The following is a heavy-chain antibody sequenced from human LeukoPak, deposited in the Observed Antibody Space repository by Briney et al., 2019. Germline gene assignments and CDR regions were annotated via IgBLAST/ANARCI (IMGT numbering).Heavy chain of an antibody. CDR3: ARLRYYDSSGPFDY. D-gene: IGHD3-22*01. CDR2: IYYSGST. Sequence: SETLSLTCTVSGGSISSSSYYWGWIRQPPGKGLEWIGSIYYSGSTYYNPSLKSRVTISVDTSKNQFSLKLSSVTAADTAVYYCARLRYYDSSGPFDYRGQGTLVTVSS. CDR1: GGSISSSSYY. J-gene: IGHJ4*02. V-gene: IGHV4-39*01.